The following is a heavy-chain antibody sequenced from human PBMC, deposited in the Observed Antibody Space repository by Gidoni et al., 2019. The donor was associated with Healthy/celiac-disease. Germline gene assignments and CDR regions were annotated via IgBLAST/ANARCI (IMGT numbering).Heavy chain of an antibody. V-gene: IGHV1-18*01. Sequence: QVQLVQAGAGVKKTGASVKVPCKASGYTFTSYGISWVRPAPGQELEWLGRISAYNGNTNCEQQSQVRVPMTTDRSRSPAYLVLGSLGSDDTAVYYCAREGVGATPDYWGQGTLVTVSS. J-gene: IGHJ4*02. D-gene: IGHD1-26*01. CDR2: ISAYNGNT. CDR1: GYTFTSYG. CDR3: AREGVGATPDY.